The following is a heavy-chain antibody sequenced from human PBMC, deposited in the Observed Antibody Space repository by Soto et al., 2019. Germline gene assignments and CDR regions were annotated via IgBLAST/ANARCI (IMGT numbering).Heavy chain of an antibody. Sequence: GGSLRLSCAASGFTFSSYAMSWVRQAPGKGLEWVSAISGSGSYTYYADSVKGRFTISRDNSKNTRYVQMNSLRAEDTAVYYCAKDGSYYDSPTESDYWGLGTLVTVS. D-gene: IGHD3-22*01. CDR3: AKDGSYYDSPTESDY. J-gene: IGHJ4*02. CDR2: ISGSGSYT. V-gene: IGHV3-23*01. CDR1: GFTFSSYA.